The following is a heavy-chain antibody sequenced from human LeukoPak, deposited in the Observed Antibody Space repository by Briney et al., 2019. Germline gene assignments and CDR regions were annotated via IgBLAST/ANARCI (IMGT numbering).Heavy chain of an antibody. CDR1: GFTFSSYS. D-gene: IGHD6-13*01. CDR3: ARDVGIDFDL. CDR2: ISSSSSYI. Sequence: GGSLRLSCAASGFTFSSYSMNWVRQAPGKGLEWVSSISSSSSYIYYADSVKGRFTISRDNAKNSLPLQMNSLRDEDTAVYYCARDVGIDFDLWGRGTLVTVSS. J-gene: IGHJ2*01. V-gene: IGHV3-21*01.